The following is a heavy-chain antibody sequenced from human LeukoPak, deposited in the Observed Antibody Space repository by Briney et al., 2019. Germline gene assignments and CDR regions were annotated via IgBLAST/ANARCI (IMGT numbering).Heavy chain of an antibody. J-gene: IGHJ4*02. Sequence: KPSETLSLTCAVYGGSFSGYYWSWIRQPPGKGLEWIGEINHSGSTNYNPSLKSRVTISVDTSKNQFSLKLSSVTAADTAVYYCARSVVGAHGNYFDYWGQGTLVTVSS. CDR1: GGSFSGYY. D-gene: IGHD1-26*01. V-gene: IGHV4-34*01. CDR3: ARSVVGAHGNYFDY. CDR2: INHSGST.